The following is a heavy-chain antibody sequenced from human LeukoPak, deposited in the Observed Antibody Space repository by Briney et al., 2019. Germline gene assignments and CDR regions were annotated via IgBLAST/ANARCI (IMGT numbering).Heavy chain of an antibody. CDR1: GGSFSGYS. Sequence: SETLSLTCAVFGGSFSGYSWSWIRQPPGKGLEWIGYFYYSGSTNYNPSLKSRVTISADTSKNQFSLKLSSVTAADTAVYYCARVAGYTNFDYWGQGTLVTVSS. D-gene: IGHD5-24*01. V-gene: IGHV4-59*01. J-gene: IGHJ4*02. CDR2: FYYSGST. CDR3: ARVAGYTNFDY.